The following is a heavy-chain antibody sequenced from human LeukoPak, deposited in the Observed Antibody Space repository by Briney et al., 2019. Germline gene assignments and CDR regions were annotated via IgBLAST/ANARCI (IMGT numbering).Heavy chain of an antibody. D-gene: IGHD2-15*01. J-gene: IGHJ6*02. V-gene: IGHV4-59*11. CDR1: DDSFSSHY. Sequence: PSETLSLTCAVSDDSFSSHYWTWIRQPPGKGLEWIGYISYIGSTNYNPSLKSRVTISIDTSKNQFSLKLSSVTAADTAVYYCARDNVVVVAATVYYYYGMDVWGQGTTVTVSS. CDR3: ARDNVVVVAATVYYYYGMDV. CDR2: ISYIGST.